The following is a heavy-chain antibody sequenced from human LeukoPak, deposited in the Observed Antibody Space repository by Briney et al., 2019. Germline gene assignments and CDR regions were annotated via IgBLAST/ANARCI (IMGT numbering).Heavy chain of an antibody. CDR3: ARGGSRDSYYDFWSGYSDLVR. CDR2: IDPNSGGT. V-gene: IGHV1-2*06. Sequence: ASVKVSCKASGYTFTGYYMHWVRQATGQGLEWMGRIDPNSGGTNYAQKFQGRVTMTRDTSISTAYMELSRLRSDDTAVYYCARGGSRDSYYDFWSGYSDLVRWGQGTLVTVSS. CDR1: GYTFTGYY. D-gene: IGHD3-3*01. J-gene: IGHJ4*02.